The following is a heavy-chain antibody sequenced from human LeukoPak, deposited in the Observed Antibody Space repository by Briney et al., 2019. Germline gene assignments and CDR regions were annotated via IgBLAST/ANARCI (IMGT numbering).Heavy chain of an antibody. CDR3: ASGSPFYGMDV. V-gene: IGHV4-39*07. Sequence: PSETLSLTCTVSGGSVRTTSYYWGWIRQPPGKGLEWIGSIYYSGSTYHTPSLKSRVTISLDTSKNQFSLKLSSVTAADTAVYYCASGSPFYGMDVWGQGTTVTVSS. D-gene: IGHD6-25*01. J-gene: IGHJ6*02. CDR2: IYYSGST. CDR1: GGSVRTTSYY.